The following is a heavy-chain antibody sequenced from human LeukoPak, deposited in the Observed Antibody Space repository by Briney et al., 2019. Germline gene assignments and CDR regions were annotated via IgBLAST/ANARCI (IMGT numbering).Heavy chain of an antibody. CDR2: TNPNSGGT. CDR3: ARGVLAGYDSSGYPFYNWFDP. J-gene: IGHJ5*02. Sequence: ASVKVSCKASGYTFTGYYIHWVRQAPGQGLEWMGWTNPNSGGTNYAQKFQGRVTMTRDTSISTAYMELSRLRSDDTAVYYCARGVLAGYDSSGYPFYNWFDPWGQGTLVTVSS. D-gene: IGHD3-22*01. V-gene: IGHV1-2*02. CDR1: GYTFTGYY.